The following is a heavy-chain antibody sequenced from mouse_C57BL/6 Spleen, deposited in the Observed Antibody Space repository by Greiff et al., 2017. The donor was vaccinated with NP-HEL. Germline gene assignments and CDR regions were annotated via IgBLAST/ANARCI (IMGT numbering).Heavy chain of an antibody. D-gene: IGHD1-1*01. J-gene: IGHJ1*03. CDR3: AREPYYYGSSHWYFDV. Sequence: DVHLVESEGGLVQPGSSMKLSCTASGFTFSDYYMAWVRQVPEKGLEWVANINYDGSSTYYLDSLKSRFIISRDNAKNILYLQMSSLKSEDTATYYCAREPYYYGSSHWYFDVWGTGTTVTVSS. CDR2: INYDGSST. V-gene: IGHV5-16*01. CDR1: GFTFSDYY.